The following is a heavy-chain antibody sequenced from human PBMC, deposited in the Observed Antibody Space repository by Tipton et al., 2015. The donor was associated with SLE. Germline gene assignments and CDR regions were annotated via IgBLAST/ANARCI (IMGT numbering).Heavy chain of an antibody. CDR2: IYYSGST. Sequence: TLSLTCTVSGGSISNYYWSWIRQPPGKGLEWIGYIYYSGSTNYNPSLKSRVTISVDTSKNQFSLNLSSVTAADTAVYYCARDTNRGDYFASAAYYWDLWGPGTLVSVSS. J-gene: IGHJ4*02. D-gene: IGHD3-10*01. V-gene: IGHV4-59*01. CDR3: ARDTNRGDYFASAAYYWDL. CDR1: GGSISNYY.